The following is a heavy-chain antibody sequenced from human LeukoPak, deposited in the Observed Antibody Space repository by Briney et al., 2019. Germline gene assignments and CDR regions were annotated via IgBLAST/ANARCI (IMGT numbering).Heavy chain of an antibody. D-gene: IGHD1-14*01. J-gene: IGHJ4*02. V-gene: IGHV4-34*01. CDR3: ARERASNPTAPFDY. CDR1: GGSFSGYS. Sequence: PSETLSLTCAVYGGSFSGYSWSWIRQPPGTGLEWIGEINHSGSTNYNPSLKSRVTISVDTSKNQFSLKLTSVTAADTAVYYCARERASNPTAPFDYWGQGTLVTVSS. CDR2: INHSGST.